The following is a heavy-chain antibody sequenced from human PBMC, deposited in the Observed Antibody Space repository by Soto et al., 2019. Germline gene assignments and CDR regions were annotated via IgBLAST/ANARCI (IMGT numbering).Heavy chain of an antibody. J-gene: IGHJ4*02. CDR1: GFTFSDYD. CDR2: ITKSGTTV. V-gene: IGHV3-48*03. CDR3: ARDCSSTNCFRGFNW. Sequence: PGGSLRLSCAASGFTFSDYDMNWVRQAPGKGPEWISHITKSGTTVYYADSVRGRFTISRDNAKNSLYLQLNSLRAEDTAVYYCARDCSSTNCFRGFNWWGQGTLVTVSS. D-gene: IGHD2-2*01.